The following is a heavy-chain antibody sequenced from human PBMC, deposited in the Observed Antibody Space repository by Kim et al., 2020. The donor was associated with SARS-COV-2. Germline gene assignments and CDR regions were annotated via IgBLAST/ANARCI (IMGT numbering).Heavy chain of an antibody. D-gene: IGHD5-18*01. J-gene: IGHJ6*02. CDR1: GYTFTSYG. V-gene: IGHV1-18*01. Sequence: ASVKVSCKASGYTFTSYGISWVRQAPGQGLEWMGWISAYNGNTNYAQKLQGRVTMTTDTSTSTAYMELRSLRSDDTAVYYCARDIKGGLTWIQLWSVRDPMRYGMDVWGQGTTVTVSS. CDR2: ISAYNGNT. CDR3: ARDIKGGLTWIQLWSVRDPMRYGMDV.